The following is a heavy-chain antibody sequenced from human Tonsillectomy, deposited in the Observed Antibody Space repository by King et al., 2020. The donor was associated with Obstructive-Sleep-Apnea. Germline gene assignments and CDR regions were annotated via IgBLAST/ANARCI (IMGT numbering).Heavy chain of an antibody. J-gene: IGHJ2*01. CDR2: INPSGGGT. CDR3: ARFALSVDSNGYLTDWYFDL. D-gene: IGHD3-22*01. Sequence: QLVQSGAAVKKPGASVKVSCKASGYPFTSHYIYWVRQAPGQGLEWRGVINPSGGGTNYAQKFQGRLTLTRDTSTSTIYMEMSSLRSEDTAVYYCARFALSVDSNGYLTDWYFDLWGRGTLVTVSS. V-gene: IGHV1-46*01. CDR1: GYPFTSHY.